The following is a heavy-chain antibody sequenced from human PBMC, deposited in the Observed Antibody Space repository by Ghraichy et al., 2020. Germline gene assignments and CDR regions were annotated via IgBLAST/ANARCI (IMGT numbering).Heavy chain of an antibody. J-gene: IGHJ3*02. D-gene: IGHD2-2*01. Sequence: GGSLRLSCAASGFTFSSYGMHWVRQAPGKGLEWVAVISYDGSNKYYADSVKGRFTISRDNSKNTLYLQMNSLRAEDTAVYYCAKDLDSPWYCSSTSCYVNDAFDIWLQGTMVTVSS. V-gene: IGHV3-30*18. CDR2: ISYDGSNK. CDR1: GFTFSSYG. CDR3: AKDLDSPWYCSSTSCYVNDAFDI.